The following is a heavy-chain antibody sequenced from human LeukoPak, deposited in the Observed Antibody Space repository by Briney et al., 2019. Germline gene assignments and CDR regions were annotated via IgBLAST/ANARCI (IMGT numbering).Heavy chain of an antibody. V-gene: IGHV3-9*01. CDR1: GFTFDDYA. CDR3: AREIGYSSGYSYYYYAMDV. Sequence: GGSLRLSCAASGFTFDDYAMHWVRQAPGKGLEWVSGISWNSGSIGYADSVKGRFTISRDNAKNSLYLQMNSLRAEDTAVYYCAREIGYSSGYSYYYYAMDVWGQGTTVTVSS. CDR2: ISWNSGSI. J-gene: IGHJ6*02. D-gene: IGHD3-22*01.